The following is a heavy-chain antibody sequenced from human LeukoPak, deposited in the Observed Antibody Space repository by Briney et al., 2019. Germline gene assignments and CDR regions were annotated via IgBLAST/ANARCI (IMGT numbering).Heavy chain of an antibody. V-gene: IGHV4-30-4*08. Sequence: KASETLSLTCTVSGGSISSGDYYWSWIRQPPGKGLEWIGHTHYSGITYYSPSLKSRLTISVDTSKNQFSLKLSSVTAADTAVYYCASHRFLEWLWFDYWGQGTLVTVSS. CDR2: THYSGIT. CDR1: GGSISSGDYY. D-gene: IGHD3-3*01. CDR3: ASHRFLEWLWFDY. J-gene: IGHJ4*02.